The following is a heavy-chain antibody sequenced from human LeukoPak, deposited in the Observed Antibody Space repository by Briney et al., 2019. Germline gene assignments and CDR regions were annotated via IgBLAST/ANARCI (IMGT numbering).Heavy chain of an antibody. CDR3: AREARYYGSPID. CDR2: IYYSGST. CDR1: GGSINNGDYF. D-gene: IGHD3-10*01. J-gene: IGHJ4*02. Sequence: SQTLSLTCTVSGGSINNGDYFWSWIRQSPGMGLEWLGNIYYSGSTYYNPSLKSRVVMSMDTSKNQFSLKLNSVIAADTAVYYCAREARYYGSPIDWGQGSLVIVSS. V-gene: IGHV4-30-4*01.